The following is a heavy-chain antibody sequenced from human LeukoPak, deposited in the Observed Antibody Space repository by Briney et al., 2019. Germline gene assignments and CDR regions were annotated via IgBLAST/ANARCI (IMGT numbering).Heavy chain of an antibody. CDR1: GFTVSSNY. Sequence: PGGSLRLSCAASGFTVSSNYMSWVRQAPGKGLEWVSVIYSGGSTYYADSVKGRFTISIDNSKNTLYLQMNSLRAEDTAVYYCARSGGRYYYDSSVDYWGQGTLVTVSS. V-gene: IGHV3-53*01. D-gene: IGHD3-22*01. CDR3: ARSGGRYYYDSSVDY. J-gene: IGHJ4*02. CDR2: IYSGGST.